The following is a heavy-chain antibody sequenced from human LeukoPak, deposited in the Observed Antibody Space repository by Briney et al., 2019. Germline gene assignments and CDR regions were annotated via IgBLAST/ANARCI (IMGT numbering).Heavy chain of an antibody. D-gene: IGHD2/OR15-2a*01. CDR3: ARNRWFDP. V-gene: IGHV4-34*01. CDR1: GGSFSGYY. CDR2: INHSGST. Sequence: SETLSLTCAVYGGSFSGYYWSWIRQPPGKGLEWIGEINHSGSTNYNPSLKSRVNISVDTSKNQFSLKLSSVTAADTAVYYCARNRWFDPWGQGTLVTVSS. J-gene: IGHJ5*02.